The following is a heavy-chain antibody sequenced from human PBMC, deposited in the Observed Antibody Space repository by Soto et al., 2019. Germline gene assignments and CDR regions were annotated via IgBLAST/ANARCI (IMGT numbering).Heavy chain of an antibody. J-gene: IGHJ4*02. Sequence: SVKVSCKASGGTFSSYAISWVRQAPGQGLEWMGVIIPICGTANYAQKFQGRVTITADESTSTAYMELSSLRSEDTAVYYCARTYHGCNSIGYWGQGTLVTVSS. CDR1: GGTFSSYA. CDR2: IIPICGTA. CDR3: ARTYHGCNSIGY. D-gene: IGHD4-4*01. V-gene: IGHV1-69*13.